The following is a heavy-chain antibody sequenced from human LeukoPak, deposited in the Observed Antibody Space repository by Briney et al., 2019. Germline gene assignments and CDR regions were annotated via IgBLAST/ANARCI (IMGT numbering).Heavy chain of an antibody. CDR3: ARDRYTGYGPFDF. J-gene: IGHJ4*02. CDR1: GYTFTNHY. D-gene: IGHD5-12*01. V-gene: IGHV1-2*02. CDR2: INPNSGDT. Sequence: ASVKVSCKAAGYTFTNHYIHWVRQAPGQGLEGMGWINPNSGDTNFAQKFQGRVTIARDTSSSTAYMELSRLRSADTAVHYCARDRYTGYGPFDFWGQGTLVTVSS.